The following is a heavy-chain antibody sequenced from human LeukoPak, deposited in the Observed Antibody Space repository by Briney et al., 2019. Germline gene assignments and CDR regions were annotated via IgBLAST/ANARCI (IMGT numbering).Heavy chain of an antibody. D-gene: IGHD2-8*01. CDR3: ASRRYCTNGVCYHSYWFDP. CDR2: ISPNSGGT. Sequence: ASVKVSCKASGFTFSGYYMHWVRQAPGQGLEWMAWISPNSGGTNYVQKFQGRVTVTRDTSISTDYMEISGLTSDDTALYYCASRRYCTNGVCYHSYWFDPWGQGTLVTVSS. CDR1: GFTFSGYY. J-gene: IGHJ5*02. V-gene: IGHV1-2*02.